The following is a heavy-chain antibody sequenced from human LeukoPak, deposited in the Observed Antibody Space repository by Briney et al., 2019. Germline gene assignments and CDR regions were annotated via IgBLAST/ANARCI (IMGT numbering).Heavy chain of an antibody. CDR3: ARDPNSSSWREDAFDI. D-gene: IGHD6-13*01. CDR2: IIPIFGTA. Sequence: ASVKVSCKASGGTFSSYAISWVRQAPGQGLEWMGGIIPIFGTANYAQKFQGRVTITADESTSTAYMELSSLRSEGTAVYYCARDPNSSSWREDAFDIWGQGTMVTVSS. J-gene: IGHJ3*02. V-gene: IGHV1-69*13. CDR1: GGTFSSYA.